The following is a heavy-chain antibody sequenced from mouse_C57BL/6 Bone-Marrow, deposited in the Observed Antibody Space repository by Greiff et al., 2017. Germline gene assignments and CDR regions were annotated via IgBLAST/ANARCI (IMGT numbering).Heavy chain of an antibody. Sequence: QVQLKQSGAELARPGASVKLSCKASGYTFTSYGISWVKQRTGQGLEWIGEIYPRSGNTYYNEKFKGKATLTADKSSSTAYMELRSLTSEDSAVYFCEGSTTVVATWYFGGWGTGATVTVAS. J-gene: IGHJ1*03. CDR3: EGSTTVVATWYFGG. D-gene: IGHD1-1*01. CDR1: GYTFTSYG. CDR2: IYPRSGNT. V-gene: IGHV1-81*01.